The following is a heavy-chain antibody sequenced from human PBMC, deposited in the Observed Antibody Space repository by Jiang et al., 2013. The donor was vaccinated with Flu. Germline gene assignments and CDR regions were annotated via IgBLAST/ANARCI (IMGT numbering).Heavy chain of an antibody. CDR2: INPNSGGT. CDR1: GYTFTGYY. J-gene: IGHJ4*02. Sequence: SGAEVKKPGASVKVSCKASGYTFTGYYMHWVRQAPGQGLEWMGWINPNSGGTNYAQKFQGWVTMTRDTSISTAYMELSRLRSDDTAVYYCARESSSSGWYYFDYWGQGTLVHRLL. CDR3: ARESSSSGWYYFDY. D-gene: IGHD6-19*01. V-gene: IGHV1-2*04.